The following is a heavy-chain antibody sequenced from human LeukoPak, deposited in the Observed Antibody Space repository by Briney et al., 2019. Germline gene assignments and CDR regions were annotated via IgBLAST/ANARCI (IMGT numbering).Heavy chain of an antibody. Sequence: GGSLRLSCAASGFTFRSYEMHWVRQATGKGLEWVSGIGTAGDTYYPDSVKGRFTISREDDKNSLYLQMHSLRAGDTAVYYCVRDLTGENAFDIWGQGTMVTVSS. CDR2: IGTAGDT. J-gene: IGHJ3*02. D-gene: IGHD3-16*01. V-gene: IGHV3-13*01. CDR3: VRDLTGENAFDI. CDR1: GFTFRSYE.